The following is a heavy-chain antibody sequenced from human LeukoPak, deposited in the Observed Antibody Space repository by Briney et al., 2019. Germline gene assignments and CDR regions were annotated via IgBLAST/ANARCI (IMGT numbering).Heavy chain of an antibody. CDR3: ARAPQLLWFGELLVYFDY. CDR1: GYTFTGYY. J-gene: IGHJ4*02. Sequence: ASVKVSCKASGYTFTGYYIHWVRQAPGQGLEWMGWINPNSGGTNYAQKFQGRVTMTRDTSISTAYMELSRLRSDDTAVYYCARAPQLLWFGELLVYFDYWGQGTLATVSS. V-gene: IGHV1-2*02. D-gene: IGHD3-10*01. CDR2: INPNSGGT.